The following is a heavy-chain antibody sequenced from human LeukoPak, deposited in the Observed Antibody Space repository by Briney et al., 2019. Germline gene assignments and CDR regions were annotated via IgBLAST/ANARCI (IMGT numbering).Heavy chain of an antibody. V-gene: IGHV3-7*01. CDR1: GFTFSSFW. CDR3: ARRKAYSGYDSPPYYFDS. J-gene: IGHJ4*02. CDR2: MNQDGSEK. D-gene: IGHD5-12*01. Sequence: TGGSLRLSCAASGFTFSSFWMSWVRQAPGKGLEWVANMNQDGSEKYYVDSVKGRFTISRDNAKNSLYLQMNSLRAEDTAVYYCARRKAYSGYDSPPYYFDSWGQGTLVTLSS.